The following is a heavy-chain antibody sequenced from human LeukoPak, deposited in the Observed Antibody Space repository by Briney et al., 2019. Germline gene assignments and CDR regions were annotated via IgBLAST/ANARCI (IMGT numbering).Heavy chain of an antibody. V-gene: IGHV4-38-2*02. J-gene: IGHJ4*02. CDR2: IYHSGRT. Sequence: SETLSLTCTVSGYSISSGYYWGWIRQPPGKGLEWIGSIYHSGRTYYNPSLKSRVTISVDTSKNQFSLKLSSVTAADTAVYYCARDTYIYGSSAYYFDYWGQGTLVSVSS. CDR1: GYSISSGYY. D-gene: IGHD5-18*01. CDR3: ARDTYIYGSSAYYFDY.